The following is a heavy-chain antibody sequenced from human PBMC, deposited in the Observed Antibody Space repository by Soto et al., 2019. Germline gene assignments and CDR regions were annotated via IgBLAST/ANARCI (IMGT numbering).Heavy chain of an antibody. D-gene: IGHD2-21*01. Sequence: ASETLSLTCAVSGGSISSGDYSWNWLRQPPGKALEWIGYVYSSGSTNYNPSLKSRVTISVDTSRNQFSLKVNSVTAADTAVYYCARRAVVAVTGSLDNWLDPWGQGILVTVSS. CDR3: ARRAVVAVTGSLDNWLDP. J-gene: IGHJ5*02. CDR1: GGSISSGDYS. V-gene: IGHV4-61*08. CDR2: VYSSGST.